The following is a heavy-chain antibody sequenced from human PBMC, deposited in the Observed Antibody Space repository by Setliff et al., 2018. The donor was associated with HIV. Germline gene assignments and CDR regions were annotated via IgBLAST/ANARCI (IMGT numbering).Heavy chain of an antibody. CDR2: INPNSGKP. CDR3: ARQNGDYHGVDK. CDR1: GYSFTGYY. Sequence: ASVKVSCKASGYSFTGYYMHWVRQAPGQGLEWMGRINPNSGKPTYVKGLTGRFVFSLDTSVNTAYLQISSLKTEDTAVYYCARQNGDYHGVDKWGQGTLVTVSS. V-gene: IGHV7-4-1*02. J-gene: IGHJ4*02. D-gene: IGHD4-17*01.